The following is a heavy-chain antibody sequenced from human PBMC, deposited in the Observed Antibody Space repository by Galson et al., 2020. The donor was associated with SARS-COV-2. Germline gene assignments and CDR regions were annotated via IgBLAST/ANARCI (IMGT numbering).Heavy chain of an antibody. CDR1: GGSISGYY. Sequence: SETLSLTCAVSGGSISGYYWAWIRQAPGKTLEWIGGISHSGSTNYRPSLRNRVTISADMSRNYFSLKLSSVTAADMAVYYCARDGVVVAAPYYGMDVWGQGTTVTVSS. CDR2: ISHSGST. CDR3: ARDGVVVAAPYYGMDV. J-gene: IGHJ6*02. D-gene: IGHD2-15*01. V-gene: IGHV4-34*01.